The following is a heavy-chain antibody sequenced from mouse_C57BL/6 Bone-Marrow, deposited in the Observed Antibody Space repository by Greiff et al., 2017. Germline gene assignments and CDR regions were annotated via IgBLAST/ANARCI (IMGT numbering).Heavy chain of an antibody. J-gene: IGHJ1*03. CDR2: IDPEDGDT. CDR3: VATDYWYFDV. D-gene: IGHD1-1*01. CDR1: GFNIKDYY. V-gene: IGHV14-1*01. Sequence: VQLKESGAELVRPGASVKLSCTASGFNIKDYYMHWVKQRPEQGLEWIGRIDPEDGDTEYAPKFQGKATMTADTSSNTAYLQLSSLTSEDTAVYLVVATDYWYFDVWGTGTTVTVSS.